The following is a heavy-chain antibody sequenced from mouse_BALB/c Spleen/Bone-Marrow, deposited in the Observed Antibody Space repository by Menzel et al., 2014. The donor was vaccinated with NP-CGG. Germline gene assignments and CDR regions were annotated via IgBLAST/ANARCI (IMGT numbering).Heavy chain of an antibody. D-gene: IGHD2-3*01. CDR3: ARPLYDGYYVAY. Sequence: DVKLVESGGGLVQPGGSLKLSCATSGFTFSDYYMYWVRQTPEKRLEWVAYINNGGGSTYYPDTVKGRFTISRDNAKNTLYLQMSRLKSEDTAMYYCARPLYDGYYVAYWGQGTLVTVSA. J-gene: IGHJ3*01. V-gene: IGHV5-12*02. CDR1: GFTFSDYY. CDR2: INNGGGST.